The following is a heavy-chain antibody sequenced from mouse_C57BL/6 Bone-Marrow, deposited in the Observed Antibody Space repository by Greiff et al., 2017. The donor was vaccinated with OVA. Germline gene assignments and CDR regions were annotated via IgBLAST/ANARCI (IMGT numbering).Heavy chain of an antibody. CDR1: GFTFSSYA. V-gene: IGHV5-4*03. Sequence: EVMLVESGGGLVKPGGSLKLSCAASGFTFSSYAMSWVRQTPEKRLEWVATISDGGSYTYYPDNVKGRFTISRDNAKNNLYLQMSQLKSEDTAMYYCARATVVAGDYWGQGTTLTVSS. J-gene: IGHJ2*01. CDR2: ISDGGSYT. CDR3: ARATVVAGDY. D-gene: IGHD1-1*01.